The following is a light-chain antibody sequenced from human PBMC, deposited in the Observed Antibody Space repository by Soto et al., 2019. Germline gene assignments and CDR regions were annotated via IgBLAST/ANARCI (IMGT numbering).Light chain of an antibody. J-gene: IGKJ3*01. Sequence: EIVLTQSPGTLSLSPGERATLSCRASQSVSSNYLGWYQQKPGQPPRLLIYGASIRATGTPDRFSGSGSGTDFTLTISRLEPEDFAVCYCQQSGSLFTFGPGTKVDIK. CDR2: GAS. V-gene: IGKV3-20*01. CDR1: QSVSSNY. CDR3: QQSGSLFT.